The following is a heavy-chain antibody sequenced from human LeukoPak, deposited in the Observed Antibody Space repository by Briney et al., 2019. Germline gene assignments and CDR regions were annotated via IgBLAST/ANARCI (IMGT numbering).Heavy chain of an antibody. V-gene: IGHV3-23*01. CDR1: GFTFSSYA. Sequence: SGGSLRLSCAASGFTFSSYAMSWVRQAPGKGLEWVSAISGSGGSTYYADSVKGRFTISRDNSKNTLYLQMNSLRAEDTAVYYCAKEGMVRGVIITAFDYWGQGTLVTVSS. J-gene: IGHJ4*02. CDR3: AKEGMVRGVIITAFDY. CDR2: ISGSGGST. D-gene: IGHD3-10*01.